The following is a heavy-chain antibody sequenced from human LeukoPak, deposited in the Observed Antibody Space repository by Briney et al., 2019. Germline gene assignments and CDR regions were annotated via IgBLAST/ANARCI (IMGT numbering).Heavy chain of an antibody. Sequence: GGSLRLSCAASGFTFSSYGMHWVRQAPGKGLEWVAFIRYDGSNKYYADSVKGRFTISRDNSKNTLYLQMNSLRAEDTAVYYCARSIVGATGGYFDYWGQGTLVTVSS. CDR2: IRYDGSNK. V-gene: IGHV3-30*02. CDR1: GFTFSSYG. J-gene: IGHJ4*02. CDR3: ARSIVGATGGYFDY. D-gene: IGHD1-26*01.